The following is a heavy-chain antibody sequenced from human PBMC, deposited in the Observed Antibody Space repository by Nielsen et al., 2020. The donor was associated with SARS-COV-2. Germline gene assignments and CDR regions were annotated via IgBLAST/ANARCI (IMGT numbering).Heavy chain of an antibody. D-gene: IGHD4-17*01. J-gene: IGHJ6*02. CDR2: IWYDGSNK. CDR3: ARASADYGDYGPPDYGMDV. V-gene: IGHV3-33*01. Sequence: GESLKISCAASGFTFSSYGMHWVRQAPGKGLEWVAVIWYDGSNKYYADSVKGRFTISRDNFKNTLYLQMNSLRAEDTAVYYCARASADYGDYGPPDYGMDVWGQGTTVTVSS. CDR1: GFTFSSYG.